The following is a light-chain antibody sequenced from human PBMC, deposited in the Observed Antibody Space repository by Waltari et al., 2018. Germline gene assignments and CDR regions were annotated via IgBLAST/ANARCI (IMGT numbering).Light chain of an antibody. Sequence: QSALTQPASVSGSPGQSITISCTGTSSDVGGYDSVSWYQQHPGKAPKLMIYEVSNRPSGGSSRCAGSKAGNTASLTISGLQAEDEADYYCSSYTSSSSLFGGGTKLTVL. CDR1: SSDVGGYDS. CDR3: SSYTSSSSL. CDR2: EVS. V-gene: IGLV2-14*01. J-gene: IGLJ2*01.